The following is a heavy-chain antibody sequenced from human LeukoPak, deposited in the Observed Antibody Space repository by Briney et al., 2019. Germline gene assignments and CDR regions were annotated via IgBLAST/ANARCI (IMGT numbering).Heavy chain of an antibody. CDR3: ARDRRTCYYGSGSYYYFDY. Sequence: ASVKVSCKASGYTFTGYYMHWVRQAPGQGLEWMGWINPNSGGTNYAQKFQGRVTMTRDTSISTAYMELSRLRSDDTAVYYCARDRRTCYYGSGSYYYFDYWGQGTLVTVSS. V-gene: IGHV1-2*02. D-gene: IGHD3-10*01. CDR2: INPNSGGT. CDR1: GYTFTGYY. J-gene: IGHJ4*02.